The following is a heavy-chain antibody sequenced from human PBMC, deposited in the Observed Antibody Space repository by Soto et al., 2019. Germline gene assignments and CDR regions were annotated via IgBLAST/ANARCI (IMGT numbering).Heavy chain of an antibody. Sequence: QPQLVQSGVELKKPGASVRVSCKASGYPFTKFGINWVRQAPGQGLEWMGWISGHSGGTKYGPKFRDRWTMVTDTSSKTAYMELRSLKSDDTAVYYCAKDGGHGARMHICGMDVWGQGTTVTVSS. CDR2: ISGHSGGT. CDR3: AKDGGHGARMHICGMDV. D-gene: IGHD1-26*01. J-gene: IGHJ6*02. CDR1: GYPFTKFG. V-gene: IGHV1-18*01.